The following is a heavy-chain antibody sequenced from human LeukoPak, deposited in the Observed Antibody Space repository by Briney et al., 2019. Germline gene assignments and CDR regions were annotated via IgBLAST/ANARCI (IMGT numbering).Heavy chain of an antibody. CDR2: IYYSGST. J-gene: IGHJ2*01. Sequence: PSETLSLTCTVSGGSISSSSYYWGWIRQPPGKGLEWIGSIYYSGSTYYNPSLKSRVTISVDTSKNQFSLKLSSVTAADTAVYYCARVRRDGYNQSTWYFDLWGRGTLVTVSS. D-gene: IGHD5-24*01. CDR3: ARVRRDGYNQSTWYFDL. CDR1: GGSISSSSYY. V-gene: IGHV4-39*07.